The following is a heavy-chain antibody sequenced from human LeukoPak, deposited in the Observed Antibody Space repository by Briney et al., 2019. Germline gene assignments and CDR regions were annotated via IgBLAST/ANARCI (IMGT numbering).Heavy chain of an antibody. Sequence: GGSLRLPSAASGFTFVTYALNWLRQAPGKGLEWVSVIIGDSGMTSYADSVKGRFTISRDNSKNTLYLQMNSLRAEDTAVYYCAKDLRPDGVYDFDFWGQGTLVTVSS. CDR1: GFTFVTYA. V-gene: IGHV3-23*01. D-gene: IGHD5/OR15-5a*01. CDR2: IIGDSGMT. CDR3: AKDLRPDGVYDFDF. J-gene: IGHJ4*02.